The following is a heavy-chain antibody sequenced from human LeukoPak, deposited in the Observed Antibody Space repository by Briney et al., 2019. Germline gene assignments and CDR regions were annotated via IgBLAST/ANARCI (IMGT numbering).Heavy chain of an antibody. J-gene: IGHJ5*02. CDR1: GVSISSGDYY. Sequence: SETLSLTCTVSGVSISSGDYYWSWIRQPPGKGLEWIGYFYFSESTFYNPSLRSRVTISGDTSKYQLSLKLNSVTAADTAVYYCARAMTFHNWFNPWGQGTLVTVSS. CDR3: ARAMTFHNWFNP. CDR2: FYFSEST. V-gene: IGHV4-30-4*01. D-gene: IGHD3/OR15-3a*01.